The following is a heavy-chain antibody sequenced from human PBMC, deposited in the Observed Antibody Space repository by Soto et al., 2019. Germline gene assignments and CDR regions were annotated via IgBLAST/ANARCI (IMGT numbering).Heavy chain of an antibody. V-gene: IGHV3-21*01. Sequence: PXGSLRLSCAASGFTFSSYSMNWVRQAPGKGLEWVSSISSSSSYIYYADSVKGRFTISRDNAKNSLYLQMNSLRAEDTAVYYCASGSGRPHNWFDHWGQGTLVTVSS. CDR1: GFTFSSYS. J-gene: IGHJ5*02. D-gene: IGHD3-10*01. CDR3: ASGSGRPHNWFDH. CDR2: ISSSSSYI.